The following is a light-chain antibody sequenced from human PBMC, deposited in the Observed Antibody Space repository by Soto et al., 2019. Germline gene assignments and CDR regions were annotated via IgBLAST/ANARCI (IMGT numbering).Light chain of an antibody. V-gene: IGLV2-14*01. Sequence: QSVLTQPASVSGSPGQSVDISYSRTSSDVGAYNYVSWYQQHPGKAPKLLLSEVSNRPSGVSDRFFGSKSGNPASLTISGLQAEDEADYYCSSLTTRFTYVFGTGTKATVL. J-gene: IGLJ1*01. CDR3: SSLTTRFTYV. CDR1: SSDVGAYNY. CDR2: EVS.